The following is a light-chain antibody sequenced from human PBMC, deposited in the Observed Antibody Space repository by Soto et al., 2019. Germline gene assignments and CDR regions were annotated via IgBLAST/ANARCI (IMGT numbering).Light chain of an antibody. CDR1: SSDVGGYNY. CDR3: CSYAGSYTHYV. J-gene: IGLJ1*01. Sequence: QSVLTQPRSVSGSPGQSVTISCTGTSSDVGGYNYVSWYQQYPGKAPKVMIYAVTKRPSGVPDRISGPKSSNTASLTISGLQAEDEADYYCCSYAGSYTHYVFGTGTKVTVL. CDR2: AVT. V-gene: IGLV2-11*01.